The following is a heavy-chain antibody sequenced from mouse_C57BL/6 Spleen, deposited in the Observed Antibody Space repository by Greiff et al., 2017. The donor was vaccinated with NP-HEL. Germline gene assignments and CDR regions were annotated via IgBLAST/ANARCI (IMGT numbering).Heavy chain of an antibody. Sequence: DVKLQESGGGLVKPGGSLKLSCAASGFTFSSYAMSWVRQTPEKRLEWVATISDGGSYTYYPDNVKGRFTISRDNAKNNLYLQMSHLKSEDTAMYYCARDRDDGYPWFAYWGQGTLVTVSA. J-gene: IGHJ3*01. CDR3: ARDRDDGYPWFAY. D-gene: IGHD2-3*01. CDR2: ISDGGSYT. CDR1: GFTFSSYA. V-gene: IGHV5-4*01.